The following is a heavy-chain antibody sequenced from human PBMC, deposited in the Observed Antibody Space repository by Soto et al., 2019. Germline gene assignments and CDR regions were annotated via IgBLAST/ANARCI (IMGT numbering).Heavy chain of an antibody. D-gene: IGHD3-22*01. CDR2: IYYTGST. CDR1: GVSIKSGGYY. J-gene: IGHJ4*02. Sequence: QVRLQESGPGTLKPSQTLSLTCSVSGVSIKSGGYYWTWIRQLPGKGLEWIGDIYYTGSTFYHPSLKTRVTLSMDSSKNQFSLHLGSVTAADTAVYYCATQPRYDSSGYFYYWGQGTQVTVSS. CDR3: ATQPRYDSSGYFYY. V-gene: IGHV4-31*04.